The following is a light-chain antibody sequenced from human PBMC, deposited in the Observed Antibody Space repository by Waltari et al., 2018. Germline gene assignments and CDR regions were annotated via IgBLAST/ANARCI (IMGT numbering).Light chain of an antibody. CDR1: QSISSN. J-gene: IGKJ2*01. CDR3: QRYNNWPPEMYT. Sequence: ETMMTQSPDTLSVSPGERATLSCRASQSISSNLAWYQQKPGQAPRLLIFGVSTRATGIPARFSGSGSGTEFTLTISSRESEDFEIYYCQRYNNWPPEMYTFGQGTKLEI. CDR2: GVS. V-gene: IGKV3D-15*01.